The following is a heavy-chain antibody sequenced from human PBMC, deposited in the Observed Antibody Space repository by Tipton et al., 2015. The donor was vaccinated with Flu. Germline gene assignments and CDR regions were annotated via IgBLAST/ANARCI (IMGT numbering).Heavy chain of an antibody. CDR1: GGSISSGSYY. J-gene: IGHJ4*02. CDR2: IYTSGST. D-gene: IGHD4-17*01. V-gene: IGHV4-61*02. Sequence: TLSLTCTVSGGSISSGSYYWSWIRQPAGKGLEWIGRIYTSGSTNYNPSLKSRAAISVDTSKNQFSLKLSSVTAADTAVYYCASRLNGDVDYWGQGTLVTVSS. CDR3: ASRLNGDVDY.